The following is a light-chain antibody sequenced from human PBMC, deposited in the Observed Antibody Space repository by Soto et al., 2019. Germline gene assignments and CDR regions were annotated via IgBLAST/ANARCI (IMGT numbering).Light chain of an antibody. V-gene: IGKV3-11*01. Sequence: EIVLTQSPATLSLSPGERATLSCRASQNVNIFLAWCQQRAGQAPRLLIYDASNRATDIPARFRGSGSGTDFTLTISSLQPEDFAVYYCQQRSNWPLTFGGGTKGEIK. CDR2: DAS. CDR1: QNVNIF. CDR3: QQRSNWPLT. J-gene: IGKJ4*01.